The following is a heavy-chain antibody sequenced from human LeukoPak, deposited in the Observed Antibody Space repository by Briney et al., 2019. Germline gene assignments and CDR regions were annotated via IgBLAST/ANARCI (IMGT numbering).Heavy chain of an antibody. D-gene: IGHD3-10*01. CDR1: GGSFSGYY. J-gene: IGHJ4*02. V-gene: IGHV4-34*01. CDR2: INHSGST. CDR3: ARVGVRGVIKVFDY. Sequence: SETLSLTCAVYGGSFSGYYWSWIRQPPGKGLEWIGEINHSGSTNYNPSLKSRVTISVDTSKNQFSLKLSSVTAADTAVYYCARVGVRGVIKVFDYWGQGTLATVSS.